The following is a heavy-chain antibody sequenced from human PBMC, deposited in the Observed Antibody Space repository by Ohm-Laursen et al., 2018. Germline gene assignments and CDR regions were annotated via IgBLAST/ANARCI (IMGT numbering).Heavy chain of an antibody. D-gene: IGHD2-2*01. CDR1: GGSFSGYY. V-gene: IGHV4-34*01. J-gene: IGHJ4*02. CDR3: ASVNCSSTSCYSFPF. Sequence: SDTLSLTWAVYGGSFSGYYWSWIRQPPGKGLEWIGEINHSGSTNYNPSLKSRVTISVDTSKNQFSLKLSSVTAADTAVYYCASVNCSSTSCYSFPFWGQGTLVTVSS. CDR2: INHSGST.